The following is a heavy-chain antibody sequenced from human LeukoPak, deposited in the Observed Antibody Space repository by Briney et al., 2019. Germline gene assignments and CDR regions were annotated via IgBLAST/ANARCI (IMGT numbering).Heavy chain of an antibody. CDR2: VNWNGDGT. J-gene: IGHJ6*03. CDR3: ARLGGPDYYFYYYMDV. Sequence: GGSLRLSCAASGFTFHDFAMSWVRQAPGKGLEWLSGVNWNGDGTDYADSVEGRFTISRDNAKNSLYLHMNSLRFDDTALYYCARLGGPDYYFYYYMDVWGKGTRVTVSS. V-gene: IGHV3-20*04. CDR1: GFTFHDFA.